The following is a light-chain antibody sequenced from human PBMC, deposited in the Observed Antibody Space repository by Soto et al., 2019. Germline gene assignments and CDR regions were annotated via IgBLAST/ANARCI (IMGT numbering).Light chain of an antibody. CDR3: MQALQTPWT. CDR1: QSLLHSNGYNY. CDR2: LGS. Sequence: DVVMTQSPLSLPVTLGQPASISCRSSQSLLHSNGYNYLDWYLQKPGQSPQLLIYLGSNRASGGPDRFSGSGSGTDFTLKISRVEAEDVGVYYCMQALQTPWTFGQGTKLEIK. V-gene: IGKV2-28*01. J-gene: IGKJ2*02.